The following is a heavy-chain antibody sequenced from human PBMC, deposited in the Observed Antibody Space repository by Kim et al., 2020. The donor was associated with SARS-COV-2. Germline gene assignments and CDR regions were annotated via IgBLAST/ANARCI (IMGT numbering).Heavy chain of an antibody. Sequence: GTTTYYAYSVKGRYTISRDNAKNSLSLQMNSLGVEDTAVYYCARNKILDSWGQGTLVTVSS. CDR2: GTTT. J-gene: IGHJ5*01. V-gene: IGHV3-48*03. CDR3: ARNKILDS. D-gene: IGHD2-15*01.